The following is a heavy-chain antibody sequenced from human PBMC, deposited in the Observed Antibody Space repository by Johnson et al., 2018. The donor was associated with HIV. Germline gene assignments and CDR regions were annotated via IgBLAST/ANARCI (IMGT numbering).Heavy chain of an antibody. CDR3: AKDRYIKGASTGFDI. CDR1: GFIVSSNC. V-gene: IGHV3-30*18. CDR2: ISYDGSNK. J-gene: IGHJ3*02. Sequence: HVQLVESGGGLVQPGRSLRLSCAASGFIVSSNCMTWVRQAPGKGLEWVAVISYDGSNKYYADSVKGRFTTSRDNSKNTLYLQMNILRSEDTAVYYCAKDRYIKGASTGFDIWGQGTMVTVSS. D-gene: IGHD1-26*01.